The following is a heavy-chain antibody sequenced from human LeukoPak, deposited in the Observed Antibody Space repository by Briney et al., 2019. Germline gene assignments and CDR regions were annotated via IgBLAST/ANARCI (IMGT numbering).Heavy chain of an antibody. CDR2: VGPSGTT. CDR1: GFTLSTNA. J-gene: IGHJ4*02. V-gene: IGHV3-23*01. Sequence: GGSLRLSCAVSGFTLSTNAMSWVRQAPGKGLAWVSAVGPSGTTFYADSVKGRFTISRDNSKNTLYLQMNSLRVEDTAVYYCARGYRNNWRFDYWGQGTLVTVSS. CDR3: ARGYRNNWRFDY. D-gene: IGHD1-1*01.